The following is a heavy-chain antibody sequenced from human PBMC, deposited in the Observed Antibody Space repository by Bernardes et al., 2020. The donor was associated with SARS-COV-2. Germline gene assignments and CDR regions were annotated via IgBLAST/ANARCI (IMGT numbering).Heavy chain of an antibody. CDR2: ISYDGSNK. D-gene: IGHD3-22*01. CDR1: GFTFSSYG. CDR3: AKGRRSGLLLL. Sequence: GGSLRLSCAASGFTFSSYGMHWVRQAPGKGLEWVAVISYDGSNKYYADSVKGRFTISRDNSKNTLYLQMNSLRAEDTAVYYCAKGRRSGLLLLWGQGTLVTVSS. J-gene: IGHJ4*02. V-gene: IGHV3-30*18.